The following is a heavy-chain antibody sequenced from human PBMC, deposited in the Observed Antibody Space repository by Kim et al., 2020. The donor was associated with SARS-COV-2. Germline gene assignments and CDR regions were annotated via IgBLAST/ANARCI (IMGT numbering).Heavy chain of an antibody. V-gene: IGHV1-18*01. Sequence: ASVKVSCKASGYTFTSYGISWVRQAPGQGLEWMGWISAYNGNTNYAQKLQGRVTMTTDTSTSTAYMELRSLRSDDTAVYYCARDQWALGYCSSTSCYNNVGDAFDIWGQGTMVTVSS. CDR1: GYTFTSYG. J-gene: IGHJ3*02. CDR3: ARDQWALGYCSSTSCYNNVGDAFDI. D-gene: IGHD2-2*02. CDR2: ISAYNGNT.